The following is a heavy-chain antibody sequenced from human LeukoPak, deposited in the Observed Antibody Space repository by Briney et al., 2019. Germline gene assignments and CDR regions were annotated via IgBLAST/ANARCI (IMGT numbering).Heavy chain of an antibody. Sequence: GGSLRLSCAASGFTFSSYSMNWVRQAPGKGLEWVSFISSSTSYISYADSVKGRFTISRDNAKNSLYLQMNSLRAEDTAVYYCARGYACGYWGQGTLVIVSS. V-gene: IGHV3-21*01. CDR1: GFTFSSYS. CDR2: ISSSTSYI. J-gene: IGHJ4*02. CDR3: ARGYACGY. D-gene: IGHD2-21*01.